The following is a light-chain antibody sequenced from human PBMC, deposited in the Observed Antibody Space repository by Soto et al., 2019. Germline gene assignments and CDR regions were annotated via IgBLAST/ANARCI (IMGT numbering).Light chain of an antibody. J-gene: IGLJ2*01. CDR3: QVWDSASDHVV. Sequence: SYELTQPPSVSVAPGKTARITCGGNDIATKSVHWYLQKPGQAPVLVICYDGDRPSGVPERFSGSNSENTATLTISRVEAGDEADYYCQVWDSASDHVVFGGGTKLTVL. CDR1: DIATKS. CDR2: YDG. V-gene: IGLV3-21*04.